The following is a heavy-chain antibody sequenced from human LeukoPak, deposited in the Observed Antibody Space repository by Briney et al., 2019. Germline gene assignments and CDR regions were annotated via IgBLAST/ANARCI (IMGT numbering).Heavy chain of an antibody. D-gene: IGHD6-6*01. CDR3: ARSKGSSVGYYYYMDV. V-gene: IGHV4-61*02. Sequence: PSETLSLTCTVSGGSISSGSYYWSWIRQPAGKGLEWIGRIYTSGSTNYNPSLKSRVTISVDTSKNQFSLKLSSVTAADTAVYYCARSKGSSVGYYYYMDVWGKGTTVTVSS. CDR1: GGSISSGSYY. J-gene: IGHJ6*03. CDR2: IYTSGST.